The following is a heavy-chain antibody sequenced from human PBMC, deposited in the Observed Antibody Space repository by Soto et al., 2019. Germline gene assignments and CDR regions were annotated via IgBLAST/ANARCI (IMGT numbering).Heavy chain of an antibody. CDR2: IFADGRT. J-gene: IGHJ4*02. Sequence: SETLSLTCTVSGGSISNDRWSWVRQPAGKGLEWIGRIFADGRTNYNPSLQSRVTMSVDTSKNQFSLTMTSLAAADTAVYYCTRGTFETTAPFYWGQGSQVTVYS. CDR3: TRGTFETTAPFY. V-gene: IGHV4-4*07. CDR1: GGSISNDR. D-gene: IGHD4-17*01.